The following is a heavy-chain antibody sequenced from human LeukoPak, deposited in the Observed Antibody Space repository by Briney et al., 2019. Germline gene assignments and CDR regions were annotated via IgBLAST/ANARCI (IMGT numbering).Heavy chain of an antibody. CDR3: ARDAGSGNLDAFDI. J-gene: IGHJ3*02. V-gene: IGHV3-66*01. Sequence: GGSLRLSCVAFGITVSSNYMSWVRQTAGKGLEWVSILYGGGTTYYADSVKGRFTISRDNSKNTLYLQMNSLRVEDTATYYCARDAGSGNLDAFDIWGQGTMVTVSS. CDR1: GITVSSNY. D-gene: IGHD3-3*01. CDR2: LYGGGTT.